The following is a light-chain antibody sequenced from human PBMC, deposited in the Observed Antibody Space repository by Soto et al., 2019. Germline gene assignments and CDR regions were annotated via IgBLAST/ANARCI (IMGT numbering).Light chain of an antibody. CDR1: QSVGSN. V-gene: IGKV3-15*01. J-gene: IGKJ1*01. CDR3: QQYDKWPPKT. Sequence: EILMTQSPATLSVSPGERATLSCRASQSVGSNLAWYQQRPGQAPRLLIYGASTRATGIPARFSGSGSGTEFTLNIGSLQSEDSAVYYCQQYDKWPPKTFGQGTKVEIK. CDR2: GAS.